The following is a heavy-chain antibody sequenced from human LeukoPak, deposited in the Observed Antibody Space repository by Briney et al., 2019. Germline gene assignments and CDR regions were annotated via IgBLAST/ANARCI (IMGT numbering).Heavy chain of an antibody. D-gene: IGHD6-6*01. CDR3: ARDISMDIAARPESPGAFDI. V-gene: IGHV1-18*01. CDR1: GYTFTSYG. Sequence: GASVKVSCKASGYTFTSYGISWVRQAPGQGLEWMGWISAYNGNTNYAQKLLGRVTMTTDTSTSTAYMELRSLRSDDTAVYYCARDISMDIAARPESPGAFDIWGQGTMVTVSS. J-gene: IGHJ3*02. CDR2: ISAYNGNT.